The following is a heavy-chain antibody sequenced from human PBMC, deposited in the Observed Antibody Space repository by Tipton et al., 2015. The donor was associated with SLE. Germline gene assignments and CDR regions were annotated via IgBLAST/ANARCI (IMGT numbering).Heavy chain of an antibody. Sequence: TLSLTCTVSGGSISSSSYYWGWIRQPPGKGLEWIGSIYYSGSTYYNPSLKSRVTISVDTSKNQFSLKLSSVTAADTAVYYCARSPPYCSGGTCYRRADAFDIWGQGTMVTVSS. CDR2: IYYSGST. D-gene: IGHD2-15*01. V-gene: IGHV4-39*07. CDR3: ARSPPYCSGGTCYRRADAFDI. CDR1: GGSISSSSYY. J-gene: IGHJ3*02.